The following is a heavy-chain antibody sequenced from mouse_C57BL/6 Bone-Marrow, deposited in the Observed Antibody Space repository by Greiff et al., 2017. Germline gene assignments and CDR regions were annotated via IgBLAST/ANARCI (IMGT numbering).Heavy chain of an antibody. CDR2: IWSGGST. CDR1: GFSLTSYG. J-gene: IGHJ1*03. D-gene: IGHD1-2*01. V-gene: IGHV2-2*01. Sequence: QVQLKQSGPGLVQPSQSLSITCTVSGFSLTSYGVHWVRQSPGKGLEWLGVIWSGGSTDYNAAFISRLSISKDNYKGKDFFKMNSLQADDTAIYYWAGHYYGYFDVWGTGTTVTVSS. CDR3: AGHYYGYFDV.